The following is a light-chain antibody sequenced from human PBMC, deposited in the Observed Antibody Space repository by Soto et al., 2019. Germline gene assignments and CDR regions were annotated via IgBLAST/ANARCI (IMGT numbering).Light chain of an antibody. J-gene: IGKJ1*01. V-gene: IGKV1-9*01. CDR2: AAS. Sequence: DIQLTQSPSFLSASVGDRVTITCRANQGISSYLGWYQQKTGKAPNLLIYAASTLQSGVPSRFSGGGSGTDFTLTISSLQTEEFATYYCLQHNVFPRAFGQGTKVDIK. CDR3: LQHNVFPRA. CDR1: QGISSY.